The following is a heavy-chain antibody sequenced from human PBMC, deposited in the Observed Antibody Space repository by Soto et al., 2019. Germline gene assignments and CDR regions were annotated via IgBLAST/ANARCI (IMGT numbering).Heavy chain of an antibody. CDR1: GFTFSTYA. J-gene: IGHJ4*02. Sequence: QVHLVESGGGVVQPGQSLRLSCAASGFTFSTYAMHWLRQAPGTGLEWEAIISYDSINKFYADSVKGRFTISIVNSKNTLYLQITSLRPVDTAVYYCAKGDPGGRCSGVCYADDWGQGTLVTVSS. CDR3: AKGDPGGRCSGVCYADD. CDR2: ISYDSINK. D-gene: IGHD2-21*02. V-gene: IGHV3-30*18.